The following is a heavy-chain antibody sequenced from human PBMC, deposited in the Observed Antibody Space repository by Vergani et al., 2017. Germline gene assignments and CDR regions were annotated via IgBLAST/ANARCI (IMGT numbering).Heavy chain of an antibody. D-gene: IGHD2-15*01. CDR3: ARQTYCSGGSCYGSSDY. Sequence: QVQLVQSGAEVKKPGSSVKVSCKASGGTFSSYTISWVRQAPGQGLEWMGRIIPILGIANYAQKFQGRVTITADKSTSTAYMALSSLRSEDTAVYYCARQTYCSGGSCYGSSDYWGQGTLVTVSS. CDR1: GGTFSSYT. J-gene: IGHJ4*02. V-gene: IGHV1-69*02. CDR2: IIPILGIA.